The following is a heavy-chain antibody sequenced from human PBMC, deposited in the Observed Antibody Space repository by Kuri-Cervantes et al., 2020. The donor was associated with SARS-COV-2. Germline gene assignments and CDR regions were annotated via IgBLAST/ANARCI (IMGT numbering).Heavy chain of an antibody. D-gene: IGHD3-10*01. CDR3: ARDPGMRALYGMDV. Sequence: SVKVSCKASGYTFTSYGISWVRQAPGQGLEWMGRIIPILGIANYAQKFQGRVTITADKSTSTAYMELSSLRSEDTAVYYCARDPGMRALYGMDVWGQGTTVTVSS. J-gene: IGHJ6*02. V-gene: IGHV1-69*04. CDR2: IIPILGIA. CDR1: GYTFTSYG.